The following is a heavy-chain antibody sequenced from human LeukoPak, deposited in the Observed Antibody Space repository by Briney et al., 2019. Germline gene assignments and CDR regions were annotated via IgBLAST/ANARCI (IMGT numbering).Heavy chain of an antibody. CDR3: ARENYFDY. CDR2: IHYSGST. V-gene: IGHV4-59*01. J-gene: IGHJ4*02. Sequence: PSETLSLTCPVSGGSISSFYWGWIRQPPGKGLEWIGFIHYSGSTNYNPSLKSRVTISVDTSKNQFSLKLRSVTAADTAVYYCARENYFDYWGQGTVVTVSS. CDR1: GGSISSFY.